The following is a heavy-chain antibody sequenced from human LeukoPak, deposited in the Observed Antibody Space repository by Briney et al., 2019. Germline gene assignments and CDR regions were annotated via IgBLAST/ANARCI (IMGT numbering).Heavy chain of an antibody. CDR3: AKVPYCSGGRCYPADYYYGMDV. Sequence: ESGGGVVQPGRSLRLSCAVSGFTFSSYGMHWVRQAPGKGLEWVAVISYDGSNKYYADSVKGRFTISRDNPKNTPYLQMNSLRAEGTAVYYCAKVPYCSGGRCYPADYYYGMDVWGQGITVTVSS. D-gene: IGHD2-15*01. V-gene: IGHV3-30*18. J-gene: IGHJ6*02. CDR1: GFTFSSYG. CDR2: ISYDGSNK.